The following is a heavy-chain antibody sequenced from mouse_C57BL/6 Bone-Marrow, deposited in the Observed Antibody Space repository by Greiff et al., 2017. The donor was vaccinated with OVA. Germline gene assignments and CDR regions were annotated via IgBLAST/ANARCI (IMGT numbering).Heavy chain of an antibody. CDR3: ARFGYDYDEAMDY. D-gene: IGHD2-4*01. CDR2: IFPGSGST. V-gene: IGHV1-75*01. Sequence: VHLVESGPELVKPGASVKISCKASGYTFTDYYINWVKQRPGQGLEWIGWIFPGSGSTYYNEKFKGKATLTVDKSSSTAYMLLSSLTSEDSAVYFCARFGYDYDEAMDYWGQGTSVTVSS. CDR1: GYTFTDYY. J-gene: IGHJ4*01.